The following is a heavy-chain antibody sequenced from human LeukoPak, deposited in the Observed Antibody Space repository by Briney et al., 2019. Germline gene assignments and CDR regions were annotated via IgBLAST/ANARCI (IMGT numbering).Heavy chain of an antibody. Sequence: PGGSLRLSCAASGFTLSSYWMSWVRQAPGKGLEWVANIKQDGSEKYYVDSVKGRFTISRDNAKNSLYLQMNSLRAEDTAVYYCARESYYDSSGYYTYYFDYWGQGTLVTVSS. CDR3: ARESYYDSSGYYTYYFDY. V-gene: IGHV3-7*01. CDR2: IKQDGSEK. CDR1: GFTLSSYW. J-gene: IGHJ4*02. D-gene: IGHD3-22*01.